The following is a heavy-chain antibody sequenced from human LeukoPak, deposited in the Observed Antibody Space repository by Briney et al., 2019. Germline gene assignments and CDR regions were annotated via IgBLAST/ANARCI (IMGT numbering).Heavy chain of an antibody. CDR1: GFTFSSYW. V-gene: IGHV3-74*01. Sequence: GGSLRLSCAASGFTFSSYWMHWVRQAPGKGLVWVSGINSDGSSTTYADSVKGRFTISRDNAKNTLYLQMNSLRADDTAVYYCARSTSRLNWFDPWGQGTLVTVSS. J-gene: IGHJ5*02. CDR2: INSDGSST. CDR3: ARSTSRLNWFDP. D-gene: IGHD6-25*01.